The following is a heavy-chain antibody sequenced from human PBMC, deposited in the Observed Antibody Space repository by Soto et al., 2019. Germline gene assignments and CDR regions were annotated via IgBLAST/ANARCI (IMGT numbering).Heavy chain of an antibody. Sequence: EVQLVESGGGVVRPGGSLRLSCAASGFTFDDYGMSWVRQAPGKGLEWVSGINWNGGGTGYADSVEGLFTISRDNAKNSLYLQMSSLRAEDTALYHCARGDYDFWSGYYSGTDAFDVWGQGTLVTVSS. D-gene: IGHD3-3*01. CDR3: ARGDYDFWSGYYSGTDAFDV. CDR1: GFTFDDYG. J-gene: IGHJ3*01. CDR2: INWNGGGT. V-gene: IGHV3-20*01.